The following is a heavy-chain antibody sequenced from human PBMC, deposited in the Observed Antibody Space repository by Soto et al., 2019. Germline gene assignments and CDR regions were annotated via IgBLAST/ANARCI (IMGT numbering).Heavy chain of an antibody. V-gene: IGHV4-34*01. CDR1: GGSFSGYY. CDR3: ARGPSVGGAFDY. J-gene: IGHJ4*02. CDR2: INHSGST. Sequence: QVQLQQWGAGLLKPSETLSLTCAVYGGSFSGYYWSWIRQPPGKGLEWIGEINHSGSTNYNPSLKSRVTISVDTPKNKFSLKLSSVTAADTAVYYCARGPSVGGAFDYWGQGTLVTVSS.